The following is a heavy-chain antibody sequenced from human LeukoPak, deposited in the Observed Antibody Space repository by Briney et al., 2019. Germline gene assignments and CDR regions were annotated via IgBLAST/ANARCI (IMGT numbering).Heavy chain of an antibody. D-gene: IGHD2-2*01. J-gene: IGHJ6*03. CDR1: GYTFTSYD. CDR2: MNPNSGNT. Sequence: ASVKVSCKASGYTFTSYDINWVRQATGQGLEWMGWMNPNSGNTGYAQKFQGRVTMTRNTSISTAYMELSSLRSEDTAVYYCARESRTKYCSSTSCYNYYYYMDVWGKGTTVTISS. V-gene: IGHV1-8*01. CDR3: ARESRTKYCSSTSCYNYYYYMDV.